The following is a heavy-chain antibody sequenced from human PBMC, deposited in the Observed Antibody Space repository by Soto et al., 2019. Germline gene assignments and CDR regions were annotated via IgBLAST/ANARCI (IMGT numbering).Heavy chain of an antibody. D-gene: IGHD6-6*01. CDR3: ARGARIAARPVAFDI. CDR2: IIPILGIA. CDR1: GGTFSSYT. Sequence: QVQLVQSGAEVKKPGSSVKVSCKASGGTFSSYTISWVRQAPGQGLEWMGRIIPILGIANYAQKFQGRVTITADKSTSPAYMELSSLRSEDTAVYYCARGARIAARPVAFDIWGQGTMVTVSS. J-gene: IGHJ3*02. V-gene: IGHV1-69*02.